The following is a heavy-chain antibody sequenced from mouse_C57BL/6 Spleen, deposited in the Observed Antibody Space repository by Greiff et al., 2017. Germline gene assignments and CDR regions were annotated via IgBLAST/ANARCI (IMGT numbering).Heavy chain of an antibody. CDR1: GLTFSSYA. Sequence: DVMLVESGGGLVKPGGSLKLSCAASGLTFSSYALSWVRQTPEKRLEWVATISDGGSYTYYPDNVKGRFPNSSDNAKNNLDLQMSHLKSEDTAMYYCARDEGSRAMDYWGQGTSVTVSS. J-gene: IGHJ4*01. V-gene: IGHV5-4*01. CDR3: ARDEGSRAMDY. CDR2: ISDGGSYT.